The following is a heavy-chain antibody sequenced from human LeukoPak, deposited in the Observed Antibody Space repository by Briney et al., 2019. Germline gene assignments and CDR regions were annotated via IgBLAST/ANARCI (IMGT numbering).Heavy chain of an antibody. V-gene: IGHV1-18*01. CDR3: ARVPPRGYCSGGSCKNFDY. D-gene: IGHD2-15*01. CDR2: ISAYNGNT. CDR1: GYTFTSYG. Sequence: ASVKVSCKASGYTFTSYGISWVRQAPGQGLEWMGWISAYNGNTNYAQKLQGRVTMTTDTSTSTAYMELRSLRSDDTAVYYCARVPPRGYCSGGSCKNFDYWGQGTLVTVSS. J-gene: IGHJ4*02.